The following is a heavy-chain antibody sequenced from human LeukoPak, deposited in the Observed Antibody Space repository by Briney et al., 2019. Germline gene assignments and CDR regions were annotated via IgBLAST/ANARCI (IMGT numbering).Heavy chain of an antibody. CDR2: IYYSGST. CDR1: GGSISSSSYY. D-gene: IGHD3-3*01. CDR3: ASLLDDFWSGYLSRGYDY. V-gene: IGHV4-39*01. J-gene: IGHJ4*02. Sequence: SETLSLTCTVSGGSISSSSYYWGWIRQPPGKGLEWIGSIYYSGSTYCNPSLKSRVTISVDTSKNQFSLKLSSVTAADTAVYYCASLLDDFWSGYLSRGYDYWGQGTLVTVSS.